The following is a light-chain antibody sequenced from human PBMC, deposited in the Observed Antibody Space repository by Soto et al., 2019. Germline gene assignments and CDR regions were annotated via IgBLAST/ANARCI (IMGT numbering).Light chain of an antibody. CDR2: GAS. J-gene: IGKJ4*01. CDR3: QLRSYWLT. V-gene: IGKV3-11*01. CDR1: QSVSNF. Sequence: EMELAQSPATLSLSPGQSASLSFRASQSVSNFLSWYQQKPDPAPRLLIYGASRRAASIHTRFSGRGSGTEFTLTSSSLRSEDFAVYYCQLRSYWLTVGGGTKVEI.